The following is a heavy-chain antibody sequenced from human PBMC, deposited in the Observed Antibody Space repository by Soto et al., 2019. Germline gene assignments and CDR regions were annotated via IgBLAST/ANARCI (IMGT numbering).Heavy chain of an antibody. CDR1: GGSISYYY. CDR3: ARVRPAAAMILDY. CDR2: IYHSGST. V-gene: IGHV4-59*12. Sequence: SETLSLTCTVSGGSISYYYWSWIRQPPGKGLEWIGYIYHSGSTYYNPSLKSRVTISVDRSKNQFSLKLSSVTAADTAVYYCARVRPAAAMILDYWGQGTLVTLSS. J-gene: IGHJ4*02. D-gene: IGHD2-2*01.